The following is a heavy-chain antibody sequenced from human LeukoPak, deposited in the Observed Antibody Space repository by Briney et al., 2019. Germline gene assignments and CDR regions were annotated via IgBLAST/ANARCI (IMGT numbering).Heavy chain of an antibody. CDR2: ISSTSNTI. D-gene: IGHD2-2*01. CDR1: GFTFSNYS. Sequence: GGSLRLSCAASGFTFSNYSMNWVRQAPGKGLEWVSWISSTSNTIYYADSVKGRFTISRDNAKNSLDLRMNSLKDEDTAVYYCARPSRSTGPAYWGQGTLVTVSS. V-gene: IGHV3-48*02. J-gene: IGHJ4*02. CDR3: ARPSRSTGPAY.